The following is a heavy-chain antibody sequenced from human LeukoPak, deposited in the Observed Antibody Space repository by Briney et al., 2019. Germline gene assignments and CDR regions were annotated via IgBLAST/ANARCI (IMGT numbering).Heavy chain of an antibody. Sequence: SETLSLTCAVYGGSFSGYYWSWIRQPPGKGLEGIGEINHSGSTNYNPSLKSRVTISVDTSKNQFSLKLSSVTAADTAVYYCARMKRRHYYDSSGPMDYWGQGTLVTVSS. J-gene: IGHJ4*02. CDR2: INHSGST. D-gene: IGHD3-22*01. V-gene: IGHV4-34*01. CDR1: GGSFSGYY. CDR3: ARMKRRHYYDSSGPMDY.